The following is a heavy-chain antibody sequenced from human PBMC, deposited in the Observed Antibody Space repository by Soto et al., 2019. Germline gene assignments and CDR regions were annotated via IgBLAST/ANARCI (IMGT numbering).Heavy chain of an antibody. J-gene: IGHJ5*02. CDR3: AKVATGSYNWFDP. CDR1: GGSFSGYYW. CDR2: INPDGSRT. D-gene: IGHD1-1*01. V-gene: IGHV3-74*01. Sequence: ETLSLTCAVYGGSFSGYYWMHWVRQAPGKGLVWVSRINPDGSRTSYADSVKGRFSISRDNAKNTLYLQMDSLRAEDTAVYYCAKVATGSYNWFDPWGQGTLVTVSS.